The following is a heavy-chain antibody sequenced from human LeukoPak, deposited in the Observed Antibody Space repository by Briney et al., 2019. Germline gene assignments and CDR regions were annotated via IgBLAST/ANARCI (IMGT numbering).Heavy chain of an antibody. CDR2: IGTAGGT. CDR1: GFTFSSYD. V-gene: IGHV3-13*01. J-gene: IGHJ4*02. CDR3: ARGANPFMTTVTLYDY. D-gene: IGHD4-17*01. Sequence: GGSLRLSCADSGFTFSSYDMHWVRQATGKGLEWVSAIGTAGGTYYPGSVKGRFTISRENAKNSLYLQMNSLRAGDTAVYYCARGANPFMTTVTLYDYWGQGTLVTVSS.